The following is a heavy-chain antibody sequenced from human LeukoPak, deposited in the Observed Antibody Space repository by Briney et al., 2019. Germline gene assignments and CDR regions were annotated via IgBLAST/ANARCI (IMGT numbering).Heavy chain of an antibody. Sequence: GGSLRLSCAASGGTFSSYAISWVRQAPGQGLEWMGRIIPILGIANYAQKFQGRVTMTTDTSTSTAYMELRSLRSDDTAVYYCARGLTKYSGYDSLDYWGQGTLVTVSS. CDR3: ARGLTKYSGYDSLDY. J-gene: IGHJ4*02. CDR2: IIPILGIA. V-gene: IGHV1-69*04. CDR1: GGTFSSYA. D-gene: IGHD5-12*01.